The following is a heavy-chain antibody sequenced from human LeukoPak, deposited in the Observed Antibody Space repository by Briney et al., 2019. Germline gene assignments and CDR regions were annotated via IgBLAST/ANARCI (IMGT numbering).Heavy chain of an antibody. CDR1: GGTFSSYG. D-gene: IGHD1-26*01. V-gene: IGHV1-69*13. CDR3: AREATNDAFDV. J-gene: IGHJ3*01. CDR2: LIPIFATP. Sequence: SVKVSCKASGGTFSSYGISWVRQAPGQGLEWMGGLIPIFATPNYAQKFQGRVTITADESTSTAYMELRSLRSEDTAVYYCAREATNDAFDVWGQGTTVTVSS.